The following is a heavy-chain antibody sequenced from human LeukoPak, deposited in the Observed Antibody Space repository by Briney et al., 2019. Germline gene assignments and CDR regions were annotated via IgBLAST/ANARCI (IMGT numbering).Heavy chain of an antibody. CDR3: ARRVVQGWFDP. CDR2: IYYSGST. V-gene: IGHV4-30-4*01. D-gene: IGHD2-2*01. J-gene: IGHJ5*02. CDR1: GGSISSGDYY. Sequence: SETLSLTCTVSGGSISSGDYYWSWIRQPPGKGLEWIGYIYYSGSTYYNPSLKSRVTISVDTSKNQFSLKLSSVTAADTAVYYCARRVVQGWFDPWGQGTLVTVSS.